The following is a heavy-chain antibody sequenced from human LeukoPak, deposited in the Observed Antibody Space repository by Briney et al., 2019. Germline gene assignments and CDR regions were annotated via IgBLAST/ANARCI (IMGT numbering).Heavy chain of an antibody. CDR2: INPNSGGT. V-gene: IGHV1-2*02. J-gene: IGHJ6*03. D-gene: IGHD3-10*01. CDR1: GYTFTGYY. Sequence: ASVKVSCKASGYTFTGYYMHWVRQAPGQGLEWMGWINPNSGGTNYAQKFQGRVTMTRDTSISTAYMELSRLRSDDTAVYYCARDYHAGYGSGSYLYYYYYMDVWGKGTTVTISS. CDR3: ARDYHAGYGSGSYLYYYYYMDV.